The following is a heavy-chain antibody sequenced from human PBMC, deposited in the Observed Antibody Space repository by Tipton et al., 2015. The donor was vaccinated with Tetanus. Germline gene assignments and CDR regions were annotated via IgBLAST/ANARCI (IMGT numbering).Heavy chain of an antibody. D-gene: IGHD6-6*01. CDR2: ISSSGSTI. J-gene: IGHJ2*01. CDR3: ARVWGRGRLVTKPNWYFDL. V-gene: IGHV3-11*01. CDR1: GFTFSDYY. Sequence: GSLRLSCAASGFTFSDYYMSWIRQAPGKGLEWVSYISSSGSTIYYADSVKGRFTISRDNAKNSLSLQVNSLRAEDTAVYYCARVWGRGRLVTKPNWYFDLWGRGTLVTVSS.